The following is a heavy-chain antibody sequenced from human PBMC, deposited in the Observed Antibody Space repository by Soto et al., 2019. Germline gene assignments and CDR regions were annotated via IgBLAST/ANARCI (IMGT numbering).Heavy chain of an antibody. Sequence: GGSLRLSCAVSGFTFANHWMRWVRQAPGKGLEWVSRMNSDGSTTDYADSVKGRFTVSRDNAKNTLYLQMNSLRAEDTAVYYCATAEVDYWGPGTLVTVSS. CDR1: GFTFANHW. CDR2: MNSDGSTT. V-gene: IGHV3-74*01. CDR3: ATAEVDY. J-gene: IGHJ4*02.